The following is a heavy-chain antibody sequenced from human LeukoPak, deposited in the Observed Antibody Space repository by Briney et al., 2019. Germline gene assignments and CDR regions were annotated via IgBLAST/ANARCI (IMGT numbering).Heavy chain of an antibody. CDR3: AKDLYDSSGYSHTDY. V-gene: IGHV3-30*02. D-gene: IGHD3-22*01. CDR1: GFTVSSNY. CDR2: IRYDGSNK. J-gene: IGHJ4*02. Sequence: GGSLRLSCAASGFTVSSNYMSWVRQAPGKGLEWVAFIRYDGSNKYYADSVKGRFTISRDNSKNTLYLQMNSLRAEDTAVYYCAKDLYDSSGYSHTDYWGQETLVTVSS.